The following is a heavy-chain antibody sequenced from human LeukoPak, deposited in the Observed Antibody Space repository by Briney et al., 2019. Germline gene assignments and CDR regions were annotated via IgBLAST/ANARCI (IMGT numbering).Heavy chain of an antibody. CDR2: INTNTGNP. Sequence: GASVKVSCKASGYTFTSYAMNWVRQAPGQGLEWMGWINTNTGNPTYAQGFTGRFVFSLDTSVSTAYLQISSLKAEDTAVYYCARDKGGGWSVENAFDIWGQGTMVTVSS. CDR3: ARDKGGGWSVENAFDI. D-gene: IGHD6-19*01. J-gene: IGHJ3*02. V-gene: IGHV7-4-1*02. CDR1: GYTFTSYA.